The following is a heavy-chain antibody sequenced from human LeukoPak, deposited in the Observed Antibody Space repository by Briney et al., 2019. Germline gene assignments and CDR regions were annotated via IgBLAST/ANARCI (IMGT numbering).Heavy chain of an antibody. Sequence: SETLSLTCTVSGGSISSYYWSWIRQPARKGLEWIGRIYTSGSTNYNPSLKSRVTMSVDTSKNQFSLKLSSVTAADTAVYYCARDYDILTGYYGGDAFDIWGQGTMVTVSS. CDR1: GGSISSYY. CDR3: ARDYDILTGYYGGDAFDI. CDR2: IYTSGST. V-gene: IGHV4-4*07. J-gene: IGHJ3*02. D-gene: IGHD3-9*01.